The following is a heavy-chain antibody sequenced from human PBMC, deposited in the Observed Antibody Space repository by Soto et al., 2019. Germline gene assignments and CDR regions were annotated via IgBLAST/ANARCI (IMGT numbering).Heavy chain of an antibody. V-gene: IGHV3-33*01. J-gene: IGHJ6*02. CDR1: GFTFSSYG. CDR2: IWYDGSNK. D-gene: IGHD5-12*01. CDR3: AREDRVATIENHYYYCGMDV. Sequence: QVQLVESGGGVVQPGRSLRLSCAASGFTFSSYGMHWVRQAPGKGLEWVAVIWYDGSNKYYADSVKGRFTISRDNSKNQLYLQMNNLRAEDTAVYYCAREDRVATIENHYYYCGMDVWGQGTTVTVSS.